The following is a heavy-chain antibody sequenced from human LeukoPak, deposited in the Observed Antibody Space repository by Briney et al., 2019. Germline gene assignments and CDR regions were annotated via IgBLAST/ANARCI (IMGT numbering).Heavy chain of an antibody. CDR3: ARYYYYDSSPGAFDI. D-gene: IGHD3-22*01. Sequence: ASVKVSSKASGYTFTSYGISWVRQAPGQGLEWMGWISAYNGNTNYAQKLQGRVTMTTDTSTSTAYMELRSLRSDDTAVYYCARYYYYDSSPGAFDIWGQGTMVTVSS. CDR2: ISAYNGNT. CDR1: GYTFTSYG. J-gene: IGHJ3*02. V-gene: IGHV1-18*01.